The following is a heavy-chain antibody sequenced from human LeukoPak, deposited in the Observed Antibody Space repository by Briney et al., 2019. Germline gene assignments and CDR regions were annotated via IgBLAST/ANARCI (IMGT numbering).Heavy chain of an antibody. CDR3: AKEGNLLLWFGESFDY. J-gene: IGHJ4*02. V-gene: IGHV3-23*01. Sequence: GGSLRLSCAASGFTFSSYAMSWVRQAPGKGLEWVSAISGSGGSTYYADSVKGRFTISRDNSKNTLYLQMNSLRAEDTAVYYCAKEGNLLLWFGESFDYWGQGTLVTVSS. CDR1: GFTFSSYA. CDR2: ISGSGGST. D-gene: IGHD3-10*01.